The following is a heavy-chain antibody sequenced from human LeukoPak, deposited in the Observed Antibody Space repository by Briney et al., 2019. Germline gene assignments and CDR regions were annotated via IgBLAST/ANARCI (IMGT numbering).Heavy chain of an antibody. CDR1: GGTFSSYA. D-gene: IGHD2-2*01. Sequence: SVKVSCKASGGTFSSYAISWVRQAPGQGLEWMGAIIPIFGTANYAQKFQGRVTITTDESTSTAYMELSSLRSEDTAVYYCARAGVVPAAPPPLSSRPGNYYYYMDVWGKGSTVTVSS. CDR2: IIPIFGTA. CDR3: ARAGVVPAAPPPLSSRPGNYYYYMDV. V-gene: IGHV1-69*05. J-gene: IGHJ6*03.